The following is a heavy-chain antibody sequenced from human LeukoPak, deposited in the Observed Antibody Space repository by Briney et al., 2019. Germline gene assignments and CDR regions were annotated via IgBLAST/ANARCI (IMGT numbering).Heavy chain of an antibody. Sequence: PGGSLRLSCAASGFTFSDYYMSWIRQAPGKGLEWVSYISGSGSTIYYAVSVKGRFTISRDNAKNSLYLQMNSLRAEDTAVYYCARTTYDFWSGYLRWGKIDYWGQGTLVTVSS. J-gene: IGHJ4*02. D-gene: IGHD3-3*01. CDR3: ARTTYDFWSGYLRWGKIDY. CDR1: GFTFSDYY. V-gene: IGHV3-11*01. CDR2: ISGSGSTI.